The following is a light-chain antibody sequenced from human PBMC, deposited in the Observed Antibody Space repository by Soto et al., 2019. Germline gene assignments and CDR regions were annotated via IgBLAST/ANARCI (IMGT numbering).Light chain of an antibody. V-gene: IGKV3-20*01. CDR2: GAS. J-gene: IGKJ3*01. CDR3: QQYGSSPPGIT. Sequence: EIVLTQSPGTLSLSPGERATISCRASQSVSSSYLAWYQQKPGQAPRLLIYGASSRATGIPDRFSGSGSGTDFTLTISRLEPEDFAVYYCQQYGSSPPGITFGPGTKVDIK. CDR1: QSVSSSY.